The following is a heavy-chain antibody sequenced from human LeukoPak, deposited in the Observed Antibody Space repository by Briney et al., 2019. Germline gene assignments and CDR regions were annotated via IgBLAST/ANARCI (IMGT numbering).Heavy chain of an antibody. D-gene: IGHD2-2*01. CDR3: AKDRYCSSATCYSYFDH. CDR1: GFSFDGYT. Sequence: PGGSLRLSCEASGFSFDGYTMHWVRQAPGRSLEWVALVSWEGTNTYYADSVKGRFTISRDNSKNSLFLQMDSLTTDDTAFYYCAKDRYCSSATCYSYFDHWGQGTLVTVSS. CDR2: VSWEGTNT. V-gene: IGHV3-43*01. J-gene: IGHJ4*02.